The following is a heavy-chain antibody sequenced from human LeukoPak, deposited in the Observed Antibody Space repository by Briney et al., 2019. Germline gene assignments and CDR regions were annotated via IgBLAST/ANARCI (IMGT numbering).Heavy chain of an antibody. Sequence: PSETLSLTCAVYGGSFSGYYWSWIRQPPGKGLEWIGEINHSGSTNYNPSLKSRVTISVDTSKNQFSLKLSSVTAADTAVYYCASRVKTDYYGSGSYYNPDYNWFDPWGQGTLVTVSS. V-gene: IGHV4-34*01. CDR3: ASRVKTDYYGSGSYYNPDYNWFDP. CDR1: GGSFSGYY. J-gene: IGHJ5*02. D-gene: IGHD3-10*01. CDR2: INHSGST.